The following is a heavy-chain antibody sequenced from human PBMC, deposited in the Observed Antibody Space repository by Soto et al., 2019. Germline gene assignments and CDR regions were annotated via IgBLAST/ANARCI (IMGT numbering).Heavy chain of an antibody. CDR2: IYYSGST. D-gene: IGHD3-22*01. CDR1: GGSISSGGYY. Sequence: PSETLSLTCTVSGGSISSGGYYWSWIRQHPGKGLEWIGYIYYSGSTYCNPSLKSRVTISVDTSKNQFSLKLSSVTAADTAVYYCAVSRDDYYDSSGYYYWGQGTLVTVSS. J-gene: IGHJ4*02. V-gene: IGHV4-31*03. CDR3: AVSRDDYYDSSGYYY.